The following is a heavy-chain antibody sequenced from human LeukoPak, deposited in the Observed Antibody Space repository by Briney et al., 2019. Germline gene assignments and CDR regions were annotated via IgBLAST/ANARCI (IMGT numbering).Heavy chain of an antibody. V-gene: IGHV4-59*08. D-gene: IGHD4-17*01. Sequence: SETLSLTCTVSGGSIRNYYWSWVRQPPEKGLEWIGYIYYSGSTNYNPSLKSRLTISVDTSKNQFSLKLSSVTAADTAVYYCARSYGDYITGAYAFDIWGQGTMVTVSS. CDR3: ARSYGDYITGAYAFDI. J-gene: IGHJ3*02. CDR1: GGSIRNYY. CDR2: IYYSGST.